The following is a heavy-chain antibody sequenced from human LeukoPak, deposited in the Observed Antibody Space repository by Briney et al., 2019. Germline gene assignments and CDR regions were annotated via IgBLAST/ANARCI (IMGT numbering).Heavy chain of an antibody. Sequence: PSETLSLTCTVSSGSINSYYWSWVRQPPGKGLEWIGRIYTTGATQYNPSLKSRDTMSIDTSTNQFSLNLRSMTAADTAVYYCGRQGYTASYYFLDFWSQGTLVAVS. CDR3: GRQGYTASYYFLDF. CDR1: SGSINSYY. D-gene: IGHD1-26*01. J-gene: IGHJ4*02. V-gene: IGHV4-4*07. CDR2: IYTTGAT.